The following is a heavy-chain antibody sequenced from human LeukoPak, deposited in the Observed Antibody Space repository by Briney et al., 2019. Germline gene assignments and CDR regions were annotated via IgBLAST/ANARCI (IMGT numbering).Heavy chain of an antibody. V-gene: IGHV4-59*01. J-gene: IGHJ4*02. CDR1: GGSISSYY. CDR3: ARVSGIAARFFDY. Sequence: PSETLSLTCTVSGGSISSYYWSWIRQPPGKGLEWIGYIYYSGTTNYNPSLNSRVTISVDTSKNQFSLKLDSVTAADTALYYCARVSGIAARFFDYWAKETLVTVSS. D-gene: IGHD6-6*01. CDR2: IYYSGTT.